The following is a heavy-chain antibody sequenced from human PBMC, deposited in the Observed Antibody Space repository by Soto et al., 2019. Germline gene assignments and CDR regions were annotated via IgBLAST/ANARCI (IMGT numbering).Heavy chain of an antibody. J-gene: IGHJ1*01. CDR1: GGSISTYY. D-gene: IGHD3-22*01. V-gene: IGHV4-59*01. CDR2: IHHSGRT. Sequence: SETLSLTCTVSGGSISTYYWNWIRQTPGKGLEWIGYIHHSGRTNYNPSLRSRVTISVDTSKNQFSLKLTSVTAADSAIYYCARPSYDSVVTPPSELHLWGQGALVTGSS. CDR3: ARPSYDSVVTPPSELHL.